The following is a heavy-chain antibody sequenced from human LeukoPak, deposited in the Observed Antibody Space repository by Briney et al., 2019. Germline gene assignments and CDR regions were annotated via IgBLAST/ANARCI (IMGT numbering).Heavy chain of an antibody. CDR2: IYYSGST. J-gene: IGHJ5*02. CDR3: ARTRDNWFDP. V-gene: IGHV4-39*01. CDR1: GGSISSSTYF. Sequence: PSETLSLTCTVSGGSISSSTYFWGWIRQPPGKGLEWIGSIYYSGSTYYNPSLKSRVTISVDTSKNQFSLKLSSVTAADTAVYYCARTRDNWFDPWGQGTPVTVSS.